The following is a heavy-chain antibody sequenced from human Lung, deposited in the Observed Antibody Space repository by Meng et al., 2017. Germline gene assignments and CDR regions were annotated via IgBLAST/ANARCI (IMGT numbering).Heavy chain of an antibody. Sequence: QVQLQPWGAGRLKPSEPLSLTCVVSGGSFSDYYWSWIRQPPGKGLEWIGEINNSGSTNYNPSLESRATISVDTSQNNLSLKLSSVTAADSAVYYCARGPTTMAHDFDYWGQGTLVTVSS. V-gene: IGHV4-34*01. CDR3: ARGPTTMAHDFDY. J-gene: IGHJ4*02. CDR1: GGSFSDYY. CDR2: INNSGST. D-gene: IGHD4-11*01.